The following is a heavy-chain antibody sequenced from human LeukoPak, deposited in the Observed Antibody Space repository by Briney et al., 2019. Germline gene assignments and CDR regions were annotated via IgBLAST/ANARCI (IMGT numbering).Heavy chain of an antibody. J-gene: IGHJ1*01. CDR1: GFTFSGYW. Sequence: GGSLRLSCAASGFTFSGYWMHWVRQAPGKGLVWVSRIKSDGSTNYADSWKGRFTISRDNAKNTVSLQINSLRAEDTGVYYCARAPAEIGGYYPEYFRHWGQGTLVTVSS. D-gene: IGHD3-22*01. V-gene: IGHV3-74*01. CDR2: IKSDGST. CDR3: ARAPAEIGGYYPEYFRH.